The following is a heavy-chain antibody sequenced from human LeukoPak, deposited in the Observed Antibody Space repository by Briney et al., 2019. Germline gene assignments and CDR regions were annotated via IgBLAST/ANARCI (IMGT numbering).Heavy chain of an antibody. CDR3: AREGPYGDYFDYFDY. CDR2: IYYSGST. CDR1: GGSISSSSYY. V-gene: IGHV4-39*07. J-gene: IGHJ4*02. D-gene: IGHD4-17*01. Sequence: SETLSLTCTVSGGSISSSSYYWGWIRQPPGKGLEWIGSIYYSGSTYYNPSLKSRVTISVDTSKNQFSLKLSSVTAADTAVYYCAREGPYGDYFDYFDYWGQGTLVTVSS.